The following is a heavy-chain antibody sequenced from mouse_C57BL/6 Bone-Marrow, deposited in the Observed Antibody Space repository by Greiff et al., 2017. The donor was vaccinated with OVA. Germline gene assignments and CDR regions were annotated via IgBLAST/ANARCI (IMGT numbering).Heavy chain of an antibody. CDR2: IDPETGGT. Sequence: QVQLQQSGAELVRPGASVTLSCKASGYTFTDYEMHWVKQTPVHGLEWIGAIDPETGGTAYNQKFKGKAILTADKSSSTAYMELRSLTSEDSAVYYCTRRDGSSYCWYFDVWGTGTTVTVSS. D-gene: IGHD1-1*01. V-gene: IGHV1-15*01. CDR3: TRRDGSSYCWYFDV. J-gene: IGHJ1*03. CDR1: GYTFTDYE.